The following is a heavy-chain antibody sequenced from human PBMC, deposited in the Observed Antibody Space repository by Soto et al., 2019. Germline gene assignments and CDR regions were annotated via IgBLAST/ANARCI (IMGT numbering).Heavy chain of an antibody. CDR2: FRTGADDGTT. V-gene: IGHV3-23*01. CDR3: AKGYYSGYDLAYFDY. CDR1: GFTFSSYS. J-gene: IGHJ4*02. Sequence: PGGSLRLSCAASGFTFSSYSMSWVRQAPGKGLEWVSGFRTGADDGTTYYADPVKGRFTISRDNSRNTLYLQLNTLRAEDTALYYCAKGYYSGYDLAYFDYWGQGTLVTVSS. D-gene: IGHD5-12*01.